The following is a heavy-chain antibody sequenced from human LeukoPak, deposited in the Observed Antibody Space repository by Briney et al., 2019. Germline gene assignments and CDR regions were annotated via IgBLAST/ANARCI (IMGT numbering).Heavy chain of an antibody. D-gene: IGHD5-18*01. V-gene: IGHV4-34*01. CDR3: ARDYEDTAMDSNYYFDY. J-gene: IGHJ4*02. CDR1: GGSFSGYY. Sequence: SETLSLTCAVYGGSFSGYYWSWIRQPPGKGLEWIGEINHSGSTNYNPSLKSRVTISVDTSKNQFSLKLSSVTAADTAVYYCARDYEDTAMDSNYYFDYWGQGTLVTVSS. CDR2: INHSGST.